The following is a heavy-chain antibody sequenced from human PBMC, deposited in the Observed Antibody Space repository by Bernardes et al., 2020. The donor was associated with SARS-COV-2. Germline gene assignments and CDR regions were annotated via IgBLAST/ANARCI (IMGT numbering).Heavy chain of an antibody. CDR3: AKAEGDKVGMADY. CDR1: GFIFSNYG. Sequence: GGSLRLSCAASGFIFSNYGMHWVRQAPGKGLEWVAVTWYDGRSNYYYADSVKGRFTISRDNSRNTLYLQMNSLRAEDTAVYYCAKAEGDKVGMADYWGQGTLVTVSS. V-gene: IGHV3-33*03. J-gene: IGHJ4*02. D-gene: IGHD5-12*01. CDR2: TWYDGRSNY.